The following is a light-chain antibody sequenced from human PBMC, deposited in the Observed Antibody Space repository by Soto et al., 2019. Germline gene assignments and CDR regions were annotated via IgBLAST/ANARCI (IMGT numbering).Light chain of an antibody. CDR1: QSVSSN. V-gene: IGKV3-15*01. J-gene: IGKJ1*01. CDR3: QQYNKWPWT. CDR2: GAS. Sequence: EILMTQSPATLSVSPGARATLSCRASQSVSSNLAWYQHKPGQAPRLLICGASPRATGIPGRFSGSGSGTVFTLTISSLQSEDFGVYYCQQYNKWPWTFGRGTKVDIK.